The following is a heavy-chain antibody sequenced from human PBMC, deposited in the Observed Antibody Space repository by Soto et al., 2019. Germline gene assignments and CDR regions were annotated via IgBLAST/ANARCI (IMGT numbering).Heavy chain of an antibody. CDR2: ITKTGTTI. J-gene: IGHJ4*02. Sequence: QARLVESGGGLVEPAGSLRLSCTASGFTFGDFYMKWFRQAPGRGLEWISYITKTGTTIYHADPVKGRFSVSRDNARSSLYLQMNSLRAEDTAVYYCARPNWNSRGGVYNLWGQGTLVTVSS. CDR3: ARPNWNSRGGVYNL. CDR1: GFTFGDFY. D-gene: IGHD3-16*01. V-gene: IGHV3-11*01.